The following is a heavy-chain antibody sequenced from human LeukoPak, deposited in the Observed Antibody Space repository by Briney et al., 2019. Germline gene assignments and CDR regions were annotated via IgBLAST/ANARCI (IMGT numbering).Heavy chain of an antibody. J-gene: IGHJ4*02. V-gene: IGHV3-48*03. CDR3: ARDRWGLVALFDY. CDR1: GFTFSSYE. CDR2: ISSSGTTI. D-gene: IGHD2-15*01. Sequence: PGGSLRLSCAASGFTFSSYEMNWVRQAPGKGLEWVSYISSSGTTIYYADSVKGRFTISRDNAKNSLYLQMNSLRAEDTAVYYCARDRWGLVALFDYLGQGTLVTVSS.